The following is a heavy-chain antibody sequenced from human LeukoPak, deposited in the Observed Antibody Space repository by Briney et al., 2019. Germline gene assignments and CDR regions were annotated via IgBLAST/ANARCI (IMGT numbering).Heavy chain of an antibody. J-gene: IGHJ4*02. CDR1: GFTFSSYS. D-gene: IGHD6-13*01. CDR2: ISSSSSYI. V-gene: IGHV3-21*01. Sequence: GGSLRLSCAASGFTFSSYSMNWVRQAPGKGLEWVSSISSSSSYIYYADSVKGRFTISRDNAKNSLYLQMNSLRAEGTAVYYCARTIAAAGTLDFDYWGQGTLVTVSS. CDR3: ARTIAAAGTLDFDY.